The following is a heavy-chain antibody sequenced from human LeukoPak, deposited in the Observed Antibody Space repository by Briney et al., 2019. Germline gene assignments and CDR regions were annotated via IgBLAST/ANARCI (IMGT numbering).Heavy chain of an antibody. D-gene: IGHD6-19*01. Sequence: GGSLRLSRAPSGLTFSSYAMSWVRPAPGKGLERVSAISYSGGSTYYADSMKGRFTISRDNSKNTLYLQINGLRAEDTAIYYRAQSSSGWSDFDYWGQGTLVTVSS. CDR1: GLTFSSYA. J-gene: IGHJ4*02. CDR2: ISYSGGST. V-gene: IGHV3-23*01. CDR3: AQSSSGWSDFDY.